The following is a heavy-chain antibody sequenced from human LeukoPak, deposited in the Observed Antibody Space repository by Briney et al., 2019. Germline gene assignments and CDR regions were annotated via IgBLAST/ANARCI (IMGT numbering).Heavy chain of an antibody. Sequence: ASVKVSCKASGYTFTSYDINWVRQATGQGLEWMGWMNPNSGNTGYAQKFQGRVTITRNTSISTAYMELSSLRSEDTAVYYCAREKYSSGYYSLSFDYWGQETLVTVSS. CDR3: AREKYSSGYYSLSFDY. J-gene: IGHJ4*02. CDR2: MNPNSGNT. CDR1: GYTFTSYD. D-gene: IGHD3-22*01. V-gene: IGHV1-8*03.